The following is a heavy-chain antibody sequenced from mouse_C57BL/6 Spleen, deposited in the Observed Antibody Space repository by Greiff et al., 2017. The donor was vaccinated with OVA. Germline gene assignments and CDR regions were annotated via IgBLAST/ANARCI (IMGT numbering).Heavy chain of an antibody. CDR3: ARGLFYDYDVYWYFDV. V-gene: IGHV1-64*01. CDR2: IHPNSGST. Sequence: QVQLQQPGAELVKPGASVKLSCKASGYTFTSYWMHWVKQRPGQGLEWIGMIHPNSGSTNYNEKFKSKATLTVDKSSSTAYMQLSSLTSEDSAVYYCARGLFYDYDVYWYFDVWGTGTTVTVSS. D-gene: IGHD2-4*01. CDR1: GYTFTSYW. J-gene: IGHJ1*03.